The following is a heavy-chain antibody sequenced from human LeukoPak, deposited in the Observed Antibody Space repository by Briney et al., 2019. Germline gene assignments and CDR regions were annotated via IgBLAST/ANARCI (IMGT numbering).Heavy chain of an antibody. CDR3: AREKYYYDSPAHY. J-gene: IGHJ4*02. CDR1: GYTFTSYA. CDR2: IDAGNGNT. V-gene: IGHV1-3*01. D-gene: IGHD3-22*01. Sequence: ASVKVSCKASGYTFTSYAMHWVRQAPGQRLEWMGWIDAGNGNTKYSQKFQGRVTITGDTSASTAYTELSSLRSEDTAVYYCAREKYYYDSPAHYWGQGTLVTVSS.